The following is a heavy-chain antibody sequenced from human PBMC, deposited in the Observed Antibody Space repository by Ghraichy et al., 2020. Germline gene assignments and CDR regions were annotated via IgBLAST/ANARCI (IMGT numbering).Heavy chain of an antibody. Sequence: ASVKVSCKASGYTFTSYGISWVRQAPGQGLEWMGWISAYNGDTNYAQKLQGRVTMTTDTSTSTAYMELRSLRSDDTAVYYCARSGITIFGVVNKAIDYWGQGTLVTVSS. CDR3: ARSGITIFGVVNKAIDY. CDR1: GYTFTSYG. J-gene: IGHJ4*02. D-gene: IGHD3-3*01. V-gene: IGHV1-18*01. CDR2: ISAYNGDT.